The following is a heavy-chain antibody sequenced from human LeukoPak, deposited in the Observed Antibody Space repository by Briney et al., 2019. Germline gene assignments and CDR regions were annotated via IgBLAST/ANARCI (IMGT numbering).Heavy chain of an antibody. Sequence: SETLSLTCAVSGGSISSSNWWSWVRQHPGKGLEWIGEIYYSGSTNYNPSLKSRVTISVDRSKNQSSLEVTSVTAADTAVYYCARGIGRDFWGQGTLVPVSS. CDR1: GGSISSSNW. D-gene: IGHD3-3*01. V-gene: IGHV4-4*02. CDR2: IYYSGST. CDR3: ARGIGRDF. J-gene: IGHJ4*02.